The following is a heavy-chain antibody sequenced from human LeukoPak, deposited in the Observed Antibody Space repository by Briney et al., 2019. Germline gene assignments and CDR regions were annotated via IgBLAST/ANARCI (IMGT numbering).Heavy chain of an antibody. V-gene: IGHV4-39*01. CDR2: IYYSGST. CDR1: GGSISTEASY. CDR3: ARLFSRGWEYHFGLDV. J-gene: IGHJ6*02. D-gene: IGHD6-19*01. Sequence: PSETLSLTCTVSGGSISTEASYWAWIRQPPGKGLEWIGSIYYSGSTYYSSSLKSRVTLSVDTSKNQFSLKMSSVTAADTAVFYCARLFSRGWEYHFGLDVWGQGTTVTVS.